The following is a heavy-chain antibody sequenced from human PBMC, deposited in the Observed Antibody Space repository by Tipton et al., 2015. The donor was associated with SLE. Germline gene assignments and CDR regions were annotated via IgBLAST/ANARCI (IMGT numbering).Heavy chain of an antibody. CDR1: GGSISSGDYY. CDR3: ARTPTQGYYYYMDV. CDR2: IYYSGST. Sequence: TLSLTCTVSGGSISSGDYYWSWIRQPPGKGLEWIGYIYYSGSTYYNPSLKSRVTISVDTSKNQFSLKLSSVTAADTAVYYCARTPTQGYYYYMDVWGKGTTVTVSS. V-gene: IGHV4-30-4*01. D-gene: IGHD2-15*01. J-gene: IGHJ6*03.